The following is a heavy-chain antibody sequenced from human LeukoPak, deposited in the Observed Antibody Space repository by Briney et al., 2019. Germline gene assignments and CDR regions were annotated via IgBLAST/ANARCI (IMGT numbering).Heavy chain of an antibody. CDR2: VSSSSSYI. V-gene: IGHV3-21*01. CDR1: GFTFSGYS. J-gene: IGHJ4*02. Sequence: GSLRLSCAASGFTFSGYSMNWVRQAPGKGLEWVSSVSSSSSYIYYANSVKGRFTISRDNAKTSLYLQMNSLGVEDTAVYYCARWDRFHGVWGQGTLVTVSS. CDR3: ARWDRFHGV. D-gene: IGHD1-14*01.